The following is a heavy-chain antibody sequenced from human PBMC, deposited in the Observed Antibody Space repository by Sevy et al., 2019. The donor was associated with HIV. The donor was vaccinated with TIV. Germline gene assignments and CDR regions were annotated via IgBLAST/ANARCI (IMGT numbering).Heavy chain of an antibody. Sequence: SETLSLTCAVYGGSFSGYYWSWIRQPPGKGLEWIGEINHSGSTNYSPSLKSRVTISVDTSKNQFSLKLSYVTAADTAAYYCARVLGSRSYYDFWSGYYHNWFDPWGQGTLVTVSS. CDR1: GGSFSGYY. V-gene: IGHV4-34*01. J-gene: IGHJ5*02. CDR3: ARVLGSRSYYDFWSGYYHNWFDP. CDR2: INHSGST. D-gene: IGHD3-3*01.